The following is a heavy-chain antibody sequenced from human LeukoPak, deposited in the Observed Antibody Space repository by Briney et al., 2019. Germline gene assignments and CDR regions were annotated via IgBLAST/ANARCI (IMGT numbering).Heavy chain of an antibody. CDR2: VNHRGST. J-gene: IGHJ4*02. Sequence: SETLSLTCAVYGGSFSGYYWSWIRQPPGKGLEWIGEVNHRGSTNLNPSLKSRVTLSVDTSKHQFSLRLTSVTAADAAVYYCASSVGSTDYWGQGTLVTVSS. CDR1: GGSFSGYY. D-gene: IGHD1-26*01. CDR3: ASSVGSTDY. V-gene: IGHV4-34*01.